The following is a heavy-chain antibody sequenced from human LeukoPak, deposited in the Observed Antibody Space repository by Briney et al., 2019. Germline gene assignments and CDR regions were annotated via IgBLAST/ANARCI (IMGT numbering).Heavy chain of an antibody. CDR3: AREVVPAALYYYYMDV. D-gene: IGHD2-2*01. Sequence: SETLSLTCTVSGGSISSYYWSWIRQPAGKGLEWIGRIYTSGSTNCNPSLKSRVTMSVDTSKNQFSLKLSSVTAADTAVYYCAREVVPAALYYYYMDVWGKGTTVTVSS. V-gene: IGHV4-4*07. CDR2: IYTSGST. CDR1: GGSISSYY. J-gene: IGHJ6*03.